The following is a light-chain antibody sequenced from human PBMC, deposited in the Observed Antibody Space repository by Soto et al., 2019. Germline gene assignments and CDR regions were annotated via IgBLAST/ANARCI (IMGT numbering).Light chain of an antibody. CDR3: QQFGSSHGFT. Sequence: EIVLTQSPGTLSLSPGERATLSCRASQSINNRYLAWYQQKPGQAPRLLIYGASSRATGIPDRFIGSGSGTDFTLTISRLEPEYFAVYYCQQFGSSHGFTFGPGTKVDIK. V-gene: IGKV3-20*01. CDR1: QSINNRY. J-gene: IGKJ3*01. CDR2: GAS.